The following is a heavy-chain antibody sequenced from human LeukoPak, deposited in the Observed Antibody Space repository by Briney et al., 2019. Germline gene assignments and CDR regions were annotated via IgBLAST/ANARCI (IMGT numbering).Heavy chain of an antibody. J-gene: IGHJ6*02. D-gene: IGHD2-2*01. CDR3: ARGYAYGMDV. CDR1: RFTFSEYE. V-gene: IGHV3-48*03. Sequence: GGSLRLSCAASRFTFSEYEVNWVRQSPGKGLEWVSYISSSGNTIFYADSVKGRFTISRDNAKNSLYLQMNNLRAEDTALYYCARGYAYGMDVWGQGTTVTVSS. CDR2: ISSSGNTI.